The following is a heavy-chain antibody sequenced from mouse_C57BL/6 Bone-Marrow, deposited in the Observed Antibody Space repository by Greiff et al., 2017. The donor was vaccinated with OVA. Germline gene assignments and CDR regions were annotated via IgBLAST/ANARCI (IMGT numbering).Heavy chain of an antibody. CDR3: ASGIYYGYDGFAY. J-gene: IGHJ3*01. D-gene: IGHD2-2*01. V-gene: IGHV5-4*03. Sequence: EVKVVESGGGLVKPGGSLKLSCAASGFTFSSYAMSWVRQTPEKRLEWVATISDGGSYTYYPDNVKGRFTISRDNAKNNLYLQMSHLKSEDTAMYYCASGIYYGYDGFAYWGQGTLVTVSA. CDR1: GFTFSSYA. CDR2: ISDGGSYT.